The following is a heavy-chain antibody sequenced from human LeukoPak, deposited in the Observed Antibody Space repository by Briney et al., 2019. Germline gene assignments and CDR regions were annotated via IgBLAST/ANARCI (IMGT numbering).Heavy chain of an antibody. Sequence: GGSLRLSCAASGFTFSSYGMHWVRQAPGKGLEWVAVICYDGSNKYYVDSVQGRFTISRDNSKNTLYLQMSSLRAEDTAVYYCARGDYYDSSGYYFPDAFDIWGQGTMVTVSS. V-gene: IGHV3-33*01. J-gene: IGHJ3*02. CDR3: ARGDYYDSSGYYFPDAFDI. CDR1: GFTFSSYG. D-gene: IGHD3-22*01. CDR2: ICYDGSNK.